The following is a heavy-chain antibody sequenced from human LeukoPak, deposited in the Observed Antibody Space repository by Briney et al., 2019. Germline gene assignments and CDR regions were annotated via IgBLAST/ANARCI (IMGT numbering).Heavy chain of an antibody. Sequence: GGSLRLSCAASGFTFSSYAMSWVRQAPGKGLEWVANIKQDGSEKYYVDSVKGRFTISRDNAKNSLYLQMNSLRAEDTAVYYCARDLYSSSWYREYFQHWGQGTLVTVSS. CDR1: GFTFSSYA. D-gene: IGHD6-13*01. J-gene: IGHJ1*01. CDR3: ARDLYSSSWYREYFQH. CDR2: IKQDGSEK. V-gene: IGHV3-7*01.